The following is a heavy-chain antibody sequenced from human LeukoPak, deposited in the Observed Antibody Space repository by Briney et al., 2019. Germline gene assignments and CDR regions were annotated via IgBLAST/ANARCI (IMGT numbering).Heavy chain of an antibody. Sequence: PSETLSLTCTVSGGSISSHYWSWIRQPPGKGLEWIGYVYYSGTTNYNPSLRGRVTISVDTSKNQFSLKLSSVTAADTAVYYCARLYYYGSEWGQGTLVTVSS. J-gene: IGHJ4*02. CDR3: ARLYYYGSE. D-gene: IGHD3-10*01. CDR1: GGSISSHY. V-gene: IGHV4-59*08. CDR2: VYYSGTT.